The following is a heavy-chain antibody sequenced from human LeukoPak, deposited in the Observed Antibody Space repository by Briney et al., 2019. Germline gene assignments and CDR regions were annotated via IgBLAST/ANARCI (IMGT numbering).Heavy chain of an antibody. V-gene: IGHV3-23*01. D-gene: IGHD6-13*01. Sequence: GGSLRLSCAASGLTFDTYGMSWVRQAPGKGLEWISGIRGSGSITHYADSVKGRFTISRDNAKNTLFLQMNGLRADDTAVYYCAKDRTAAGAEYFQHWGQGTLVTVSS. CDR1: GLTFDTYG. CDR2: IRGSGSIT. J-gene: IGHJ1*01. CDR3: AKDRTAAGAEYFQH.